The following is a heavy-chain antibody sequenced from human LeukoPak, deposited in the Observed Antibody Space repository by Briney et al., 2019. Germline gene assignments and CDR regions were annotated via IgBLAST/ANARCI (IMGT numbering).Heavy chain of an antibody. CDR2: IYYSGST. D-gene: IGHD2-2*01. CDR1: SGSIGSYY. CDR3: ARGQGIVVVPAPRYYYMDV. V-gene: IGHV4-59*01. Sequence: SETLSLTCTVSSGSIGSYYWSWIRQPPGKGLEWIGYIYYSGSTNYNPSLKSRVTISVDTSKNQFSLKLSSVTAADTAVYYCARGQGIVVVPAPRYYYMDVWGKGTTVTVSS. J-gene: IGHJ6*03.